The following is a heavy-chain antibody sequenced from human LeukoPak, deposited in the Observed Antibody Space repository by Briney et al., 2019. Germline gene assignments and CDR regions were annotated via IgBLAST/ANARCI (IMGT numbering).Heavy chain of an antibody. CDR1: GCTFSGYD. V-gene: IGHV4-34*01. J-gene: IGHJ4*02. CDR2: INHSGST. CDR3: ARGMWAPRFDC. Sequence: PSETLTLTCAAYGCTFSGYDWSWVRQPPGKGLEWMGEINHSGSTNYNPSLTSRVTISVDTSKNQFSLKLSSVTAADTAVYFCARGMWAPRFDCWGQGTLVTVSS. D-gene: IGHD1-26*01.